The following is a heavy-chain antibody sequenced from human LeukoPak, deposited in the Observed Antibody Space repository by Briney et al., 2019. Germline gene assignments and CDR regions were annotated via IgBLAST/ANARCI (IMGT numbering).Heavy chain of an antibody. CDR1: DFPFRNFI. J-gene: IGHJ6*02. Sequence: GGSLRLSCAGSDFPFRNFILNWVRQAPGRGLEWVASISSSSSFIYYADSVKGRFTVSRDNVKASMFLQMNSLRIEDTAVYYCAGDRSSGGFIPPHYYYGMDVWGQGTTVTVSS. CDR3: AGDRSSGGFIPPHYYYGMDV. CDR2: ISSSSSFI. V-gene: IGHV3-21*04. D-gene: IGHD2-15*01.